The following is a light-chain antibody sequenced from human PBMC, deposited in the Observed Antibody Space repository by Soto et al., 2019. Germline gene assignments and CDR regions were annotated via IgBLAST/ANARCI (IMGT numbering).Light chain of an antibody. CDR3: AAWDDSLNGVV. CDR1: SSNIGSNT. CDR2: SNN. V-gene: IGLV1-44*01. J-gene: IGLJ2*01. Sequence: QSVLTQPPSASATPGQRVTISCSGGSSNIGSNTVNWYQQLPGTAPKLLIHSNNQWPSGVPDRFSGSKSGTSASLAISGLQSEDEADYYCAAWDDSLNGVVFGGGTKVTVL.